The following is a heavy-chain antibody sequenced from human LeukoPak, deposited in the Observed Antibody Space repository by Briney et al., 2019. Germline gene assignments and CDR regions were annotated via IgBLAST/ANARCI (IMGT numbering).Heavy chain of an antibody. CDR3: ARGNDHGDCWIDY. Sequence: ASVKVSCQISGYTFTNYAISWMRQAPGQGLEWMGWISARKGNTNYTQKLQDRVTMTTDTSTSTAYMELRSLTSDDTAVYYCARGNDHGDCWIDYWGQGTLVTVSS. D-gene: IGHD4-17*01. CDR1: GYTFTNYA. V-gene: IGHV1-18*01. CDR2: ISARKGNT. J-gene: IGHJ4*02.